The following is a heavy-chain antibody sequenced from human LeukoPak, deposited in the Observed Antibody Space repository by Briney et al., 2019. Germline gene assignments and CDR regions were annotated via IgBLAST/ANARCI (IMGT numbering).Heavy chain of an antibody. CDR2: ISVYRGNR. D-gene: IGHD3-22*01. V-gene: IGHV1-18*01. CDR1: GYIFTSYG. J-gene: IGHJ3*01. Sequence: ASVKVSCKTSGYIFTSYGIGWVRQAPGQGLEWMGWISVYRGNRNFAQNLQGRVTLTTDTSTNTAYMELRSLTSDDTAVYDCGRVGYYDNRGVVFDVWGKGKKVTV. CDR3: GRVGYYDNRGVVFDV.